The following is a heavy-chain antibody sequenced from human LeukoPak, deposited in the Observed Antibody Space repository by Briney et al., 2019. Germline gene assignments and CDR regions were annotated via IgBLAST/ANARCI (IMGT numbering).Heavy chain of an antibody. D-gene: IGHD6-13*01. CDR1: GGTFSNYA. J-gene: IGHJ4*02. CDR2: IISILSIP. CDR3: ARSGGSSWDVGMFY. V-gene: IGHV1-69*04. Sequence: SVKVSCTASGGTFSNYAISWVRQAPGQGLEWMGRIISILSIPDYAQNFQGRVTITADRSTSTAYVELSSLKSDDTAVYYCARSGGSSWDVGMFYWGQGTLVTVSS.